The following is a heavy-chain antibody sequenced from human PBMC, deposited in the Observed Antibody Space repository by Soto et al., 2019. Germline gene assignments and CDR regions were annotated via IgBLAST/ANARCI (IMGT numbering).Heavy chain of an antibody. CDR3: AREPYSSGWLDEYFKH. Sequence: QVQLVESGGGVVQPGRSLRLSCAASGFTFSSYGMHWVRQAPGKGLEWVAVIWYDGSNKYYADSVKGRFTISRDNSKNTLYLQMNSLRAEDTAVYYCAREPYSSGWLDEYFKHWGQGTLVTVSS. CDR2: IWYDGSNK. J-gene: IGHJ1*01. D-gene: IGHD6-19*01. V-gene: IGHV3-33*01. CDR1: GFTFSSYG.